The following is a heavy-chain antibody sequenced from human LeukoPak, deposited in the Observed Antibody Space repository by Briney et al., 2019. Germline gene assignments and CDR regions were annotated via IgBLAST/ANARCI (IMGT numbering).Heavy chain of an antibody. V-gene: IGHV3-66*01. CDR3: ARVGYYGSGSYGEYYYYYMDV. Sequence: PGGSLRLSCAASGFTVSSNYMSWVRQAPGKGLEWVSVIYSGGSTYYADSVKGRFTISRDNSKNTLYLQMNSLRAEDTAVYYCARVGYYGSGSYGEYYYYYMDVWGKGTTVTISS. J-gene: IGHJ6*03. CDR1: GFTVSSNY. CDR2: IYSGGST. D-gene: IGHD3-10*01.